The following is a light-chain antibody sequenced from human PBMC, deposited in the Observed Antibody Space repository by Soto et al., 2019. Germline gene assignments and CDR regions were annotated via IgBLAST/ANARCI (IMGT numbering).Light chain of an antibody. Sequence: QSALTQPASVSGSPGQSITISCTGTSSDVGSYNLVSWYQQPPGKAPKLMIYEGSKRPSGISNRFSGSKSGNTASLTISGLQAEDEADYYCCSYAGSSTSLYVFGTGTRSPS. J-gene: IGLJ1*01. CDR1: SSDVGSYNL. CDR2: EGS. V-gene: IGLV2-23*01. CDR3: CSYAGSSTSLYV.